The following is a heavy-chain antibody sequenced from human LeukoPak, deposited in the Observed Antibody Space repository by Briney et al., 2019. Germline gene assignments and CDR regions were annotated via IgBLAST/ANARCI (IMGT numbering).Heavy chain of an antibody. CDR2: IYSSGST. CDR3: ARASTSNYYYSY. V-gene: IGHV4-31*03. CDR1: GASISTGGFY. J-gene: IGHJ4*02. D-gene: IGHD3-22*01. Sequence: PSETLSPTCTVSGASISTGGFYWSWILQHPGKGLEWIGNIYSSGSTSYNPSLMSRLSISVDTSKSQFSLELTSVTAADTAVYYCARASTSNYYYSYWGQGTLVTVSS.